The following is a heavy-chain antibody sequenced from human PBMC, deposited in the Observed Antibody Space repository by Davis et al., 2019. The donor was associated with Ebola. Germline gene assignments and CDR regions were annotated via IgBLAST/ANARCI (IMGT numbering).Heavy chain of an antibody. CDR2: MNPNNGIA. V-gene: IGHV1-8*01. CDR1: GYTFTTYD. CDR3: ARGVQGDIRRGMDV. J-gene: IGHJ6*02. D-gene: IGHD3-10*01. Sequence: AASVTVSCKTSGYTFTTYDINWVRQATGQGLEWVGWMNPNNGIAGYAQNFRGRVTMTRDTSISTAYMELSSLRSDDTAVYYCARGVQGDIRRGMDVWGQGTTVTVSS.